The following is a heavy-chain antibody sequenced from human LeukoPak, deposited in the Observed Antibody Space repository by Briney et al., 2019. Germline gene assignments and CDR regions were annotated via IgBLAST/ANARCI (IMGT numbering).Heavy chain of an antibody. V-gene: IGHV4-61*02. J-gene: IGHJ3*02. Sequence: SQTLSLTCTVSGDSISSGDYYWSWIRQPAGTGLEWIGRISSSGSTNYNPSLKSRVTISVDTSKNQFSLKLSSVTAADTAVYFCARGPYSYDSSGAFDIWGQGTMVTVSS. D-gene: IGHD3-22*01. CDR3: ARGPYSYDSSGAFDI. CDR2: ISSSGST. CDR1: GDSISSGDYY.